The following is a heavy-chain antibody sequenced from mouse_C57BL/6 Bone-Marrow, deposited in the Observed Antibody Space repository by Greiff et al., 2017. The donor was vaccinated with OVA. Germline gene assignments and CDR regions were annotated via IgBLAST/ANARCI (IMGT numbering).Heavy chain of an antibody. Sequence: EVKLQESGPGLVKPSQSLSLTCSVTGYSITSGYYWNWIRQFPGNKLEWMGYISYDGSNNYNPSLKNRISITRDTSKNQFFLKLNSVTTEDTATYYCAREGGLYYGNYEGFAYWGQGTLVTVSA. CDR1: GYSITSGYY. V-gene: IGHV3-6*01. CDR3: AREGGLYYGNYEGFAY. D-gene: IGHD2-1*01. CDR2: ISYDGSN. J-gene: IGHJ3*01.